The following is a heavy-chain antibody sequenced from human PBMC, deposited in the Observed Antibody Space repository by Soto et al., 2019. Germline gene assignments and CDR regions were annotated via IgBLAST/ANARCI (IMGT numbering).Heavy chain of an antibody. CDR2: IDWDDNK. Sequence: LSLPNTVSGCSLINRGVCGIVNRQTPGKALEWLARIDWDDNKYYSASLKTRLTIYKDTSKNQVVMTMTNMDPVDTAPYYCAGPDGSGLLDHYYGLDVWGQGTTVTVSS. V-gene: IGHV2-70*11. CDR3: AGPDGSGLLDHYYGLDV. CDR1: GCSLINRGVC. D-gene: IGHD3-10*01. J-gene: IGHJ6*02.